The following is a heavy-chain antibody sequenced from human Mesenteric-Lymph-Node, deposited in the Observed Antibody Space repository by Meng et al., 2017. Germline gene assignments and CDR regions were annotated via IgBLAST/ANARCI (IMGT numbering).Heavy chain of an antibody. Sequence: GESLKISCAASGFTFSSYAMHWVRQAPGKGLEWVSSISSSSGYISYADSVKGRFTISRDNAKNSLFLQMISLRAEDTAVYYCARDHFRGYFDTGYYYQFDHWGQGTLVTVSS. CDR3: ARDHFRGYFDTGYYYQFDH. CDR1: GFTFSSYA. V-gene: IGHV3-21*01. J-gene: IGHJ4*02. CDR2: ISSSSGYI. D-gene: IGHD3-9*01.